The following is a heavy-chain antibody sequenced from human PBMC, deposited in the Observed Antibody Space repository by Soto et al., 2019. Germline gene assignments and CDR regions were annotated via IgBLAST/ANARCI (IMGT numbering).Heavy chain of an antibody. D-gene: IGHD5-18*01. Sequence: GGSLRLSCAASGFTVSSDYMTWVRQAPGKGLEWLSTVYSGGTTYYADSVKGRFIISRDNFKNTLFLQMNNLRVEDTAMYYCARDPGYRNGMDVWGQGTTVTVSS. CDR3: ARDPGYRNGMDV. J-gene: IGHJ6*02. CDR2: VYSGGTT. V-gene: IGHV3-66*01. CDR1: GFTVSSDY.